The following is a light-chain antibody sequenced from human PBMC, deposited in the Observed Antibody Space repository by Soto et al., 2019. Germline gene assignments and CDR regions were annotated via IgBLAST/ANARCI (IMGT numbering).Light chain of an antibody. CDR2: YAS. Sequence: IQMTQSPASLSVSLGDRATLTCRASQGVRGYLGWYQQKPGKAPKLLIYYASTLQTGVPSRFSGSGSGTAFTLTIIGLQPEDYAAYYCLQERNYPLTFGGGTKVEIK. V-gene: IGKV1-6*01. J-gene: IGKJ4*01. CDR1: QGVRGY. CDR3: LQERNYPLT.